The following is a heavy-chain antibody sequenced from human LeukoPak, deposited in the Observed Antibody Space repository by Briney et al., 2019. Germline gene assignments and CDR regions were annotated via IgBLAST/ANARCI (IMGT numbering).Heavy chain of an antibody. CDR3: ARRYTGSFSYSDY. Sequence: PSETLSLTCTVSGGSIISFYWIWIRQPAGKGLEWIGRISTSGSTTYNPSLKSRVTMSVDTSKNQFSLKLTSVTAADTAVYYCARRYTGSFSYSDYWGQGTLVTVSS. CDR2: ISTSGST. J-gene: IGHJ4*02. V-gene: IGHV4-4*07. D-gene: IGHD1-26*01. CDR1: GGSIISFY.